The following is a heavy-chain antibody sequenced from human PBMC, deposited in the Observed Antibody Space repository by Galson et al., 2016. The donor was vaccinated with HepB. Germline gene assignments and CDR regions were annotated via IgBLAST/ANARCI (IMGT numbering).Heavy chain of an antibody. J-gene: IGHJ4*02. CDR3: ARDRGDGYKLDC. Sequence: SETLSLTCTVSGGSISSYYWSWIRQSPGKGLEWIGYIYYSGSTNYNPSLKSRVTMSVDTSKNQFSLKLNSVTAADTAVYYCARDRGDGYKLDCWGQGTLVTVSS. CDR1: GGSISSYY. CDR2: IYYSGST. V-gene: IGHV4-59*01. D-gene: IGHD5-24*01.